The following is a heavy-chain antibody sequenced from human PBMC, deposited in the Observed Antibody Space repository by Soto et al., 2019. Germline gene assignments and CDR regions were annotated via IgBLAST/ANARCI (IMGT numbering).Heavy chain of an antibody. D-gene: IGHD2-15*01. CDR2: IKEDGSEK. CDR1: GFAFSNYW. J-gene: IGHJ4*02. V-gene: IGHV3-7*01. Sequence: GGSLRLSCAASGFAFSNYWMTWVRQAPGKGLEWVANIKEDGSEKHYVDSVKGRFTISRDNAKNSLYLQMNSLRVEDTAVYFCSRDVVVGAKALNYWGQGALVTVSS. CDR3: SRDVVVGAKALNY.